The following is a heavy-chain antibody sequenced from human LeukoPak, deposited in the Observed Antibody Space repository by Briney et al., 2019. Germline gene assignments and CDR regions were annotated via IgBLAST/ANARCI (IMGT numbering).Heavy chain of an antibody. CDR2: IYSGGST. J-gene: IGHJ4*02. V-gene: IGHV3-66*01. CDR1: GFTFSSYW. CDR3: ARVPNYDSSGYYFDY. Sequence: GGSLRLSCVASGFTFSSYWMSWVRQAPGKGLEWVSVIYSGGSTYYADSVKGRFTISRDNSKNTLYLQMNSLRAEDTAVYYCARVPNYDSSGYYFDYWGQGTLVTVSS. D-gene: IGHD3-22*01.